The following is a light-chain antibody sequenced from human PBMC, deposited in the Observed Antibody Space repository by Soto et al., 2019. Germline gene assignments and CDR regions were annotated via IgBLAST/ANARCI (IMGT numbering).Light chain of an antibody. CDR1: QRLSSN. CDR2: GAS. CDR3: QQYYNWPPIT. J-gene: IGKJ5*01. V-gene: IGKV3-15*01. Sequence: EIVFTQSPVTLSVSPGERVTLSCRASQRLSSNLAWYQQRPGQAPRLLIYGASTRATGIPARFSGSGSGTEFTLTISSLQSEDFAVYYCQQYYNWPPITFGQGTRLEIK.